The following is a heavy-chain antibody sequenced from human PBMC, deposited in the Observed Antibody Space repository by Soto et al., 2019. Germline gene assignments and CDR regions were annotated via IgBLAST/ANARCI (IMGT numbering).Heavy chain of an antibody. D-gene: IGHD4-17*01. CDR1: GGSISSYY. V-gene: IGHV4-59*01. J-gene: IGHJ5*02. CDR2: IYYSGST. Sequence: SETLSLTCTVSGGSISSYYWSWIRQPPGKGLEWIGYIYYSGSTNYNPSLKSRVTISVDTSKNQFSLKLSSVTAADTAVYYCARADGDHVGDWFDPWGQGTLVTVSS. CDR3: ARADGDHVGDWFDP.